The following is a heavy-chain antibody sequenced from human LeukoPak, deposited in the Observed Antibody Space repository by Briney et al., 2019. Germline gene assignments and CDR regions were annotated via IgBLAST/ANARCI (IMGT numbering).Heavy chain of an antibody. CDR2: IKQDGSVK. CDR1: GCTFSDYW. Sequence: GGSLRLSCAVSGCTFSDYWLSWVRQAPGKGLEWVANIKQDGSVKYYVDSVKGRFTISRDNAKNSLYLQMNSLRVEDTAIYYCARVGEYCSGVSCSSGWFDPWGQGTLVTVSS. J-gene: IGHJ5*02. V-gene: IGHV3-7*03. D-gene: IGHD2-15*01. CDR3: ARVGEYCSGVSCSSGWFDP.